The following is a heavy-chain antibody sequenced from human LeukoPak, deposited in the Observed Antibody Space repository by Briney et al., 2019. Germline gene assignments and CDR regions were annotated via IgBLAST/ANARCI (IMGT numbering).Heavy chain of an antibody. V-gene: IGHV4-4*02. D-gene: IGHD2-2*01. J-gene: IGHJ4*02. CDR1: SGSISSSNW. CDR3: ASPPLNCSSTSCFGRYFDY. Sequence: PSGTLSLTCAVSSGSISSSNWWSWVRQPPGKGLEWIGEIYHSGSTNYNPSLKSRVTISVDKSKNQFSLKLSSVTAADTAVYYCASPPLNCSSTSCFGRYFDYWGQGTLVTVSS. CDR2: IYHSGST.